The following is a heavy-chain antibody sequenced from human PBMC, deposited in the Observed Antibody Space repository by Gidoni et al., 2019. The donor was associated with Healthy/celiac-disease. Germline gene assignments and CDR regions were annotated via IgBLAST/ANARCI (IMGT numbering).Heavy chain of an antibody. CDR3: ATEYEGYYDSSGRYYFDY. CDR2: FDPEDGET. CDR1: GYTRTELS. D-gene: IGHD3-22*01. Sequence: QVQLVQSGAEVKKPGASAKVASKASGYTRTELSMHWVRQAPGKGLEWMGGFDPEDGETIYAQKFQGRVTMTEDTSTDTAYMELSSLRSEDTAVYYCATEYEGYYDSSGRYYFDYWGQGTLVTVSS. V-gene: IGHV1-24*01. J-gene: IGHJ4*02.